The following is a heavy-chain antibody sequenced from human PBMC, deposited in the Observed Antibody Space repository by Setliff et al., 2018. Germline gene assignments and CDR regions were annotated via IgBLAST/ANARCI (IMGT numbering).Heavy chain of an antibody. CDR2: INLHGGGT. D-gene: IGHD2-2*01. V-gene: IGHV1-2*02. Sequence: ASVKVSCKASGFTFTDHYMHWVRQAPGQGLELMGWINLHGGGTNYAQNFQGRVTMTMDTSISTAYMELSGLRSDDTALYYCARGRIGSTWTGDYWGQGALVTVSS. CDR1: GFTFTDHY. J-gene: IGHJ4*02. CDR3: ARGRIGSTWTGDY.